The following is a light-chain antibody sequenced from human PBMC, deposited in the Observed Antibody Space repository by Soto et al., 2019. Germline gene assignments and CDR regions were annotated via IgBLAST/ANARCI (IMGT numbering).Light chain of an antibody. CDR2: GNR. CDR1: NSNLGAGYD. J-gene: IGLJ3*02. CDR3: QAYDYSLTAFV. V-gene: IGLV1-40*01. Sequence: QLVLTQPPSVSGAPGQRVTISCTGNNSNLGAGYDVHWYQQLPGAAPKLVIFGNRDRPSGVPERFSGSKSGTSASLAITGLQAEDEADYYCQAYDYSLTAFVFGGGTKLTVL.